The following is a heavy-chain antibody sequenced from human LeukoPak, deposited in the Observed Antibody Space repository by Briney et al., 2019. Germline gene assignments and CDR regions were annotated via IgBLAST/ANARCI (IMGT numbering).Heavy chain of an antibody. J-gene: IGHJ4*02. V-gene: IGHV1-69*04. D-gene: IGHD6-19*01. CDR2: IITILGIA. Sequence: ASVKVSCTASGGTFSSYAISWVRQAPGQGLEWMGRIITILGIANYAQKFQGRVTITADKSTSTAYMELSSLRSEDTAVYYCARVEVDSSGWSYYFDYWGQGTLVTVSS. CDR3: ARVEVDSSGWSYYFDY. CDR1: GGTFSSYA.